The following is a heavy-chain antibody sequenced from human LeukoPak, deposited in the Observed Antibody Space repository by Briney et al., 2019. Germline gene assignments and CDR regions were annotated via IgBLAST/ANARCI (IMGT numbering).Heavy chain of an antibody. D-gene: IGHD5/OR15-5a*01. CDR1: GFTFSSYW. CDR2: INSDGSST. Sequence: PGGSLRLSCAASGFTFSSYWMHWVRQAPGKGLVWVSRINSDGSSTSYADSVKGRFTISRDNSKNTLYLQMNSLRAEDTAVYYCARDPPYSILSGYYYYGMDVWGQGTTVTVSS. CDR3: ARDPPYSILSGYYYYGMDV. J-gene: IGHJ6*02. V-gene: IGHV3-74*01.